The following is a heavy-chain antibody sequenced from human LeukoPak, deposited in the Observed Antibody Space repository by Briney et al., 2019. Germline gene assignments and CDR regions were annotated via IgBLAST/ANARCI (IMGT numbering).Heavy chain of an antibody. D-gene: IGHD2-21*02. CDR1: GYSISSSYY. CDR2: IYDSGST. Sequence: SETLSLTCTVSGYSISSSYYWGWIRQPPGKGLEWIGYIYDSGSTNYNPSLKSRVTISVDTSKNRFSLKLSSVTAADTAVYYCAREAYCGGDCYSGFDYWGQGTLVTVSS. CDR3: AREAYCGGDCYSGFDY. J-gene: IGHJ4*02. V-gene: IGHV4-61*01.